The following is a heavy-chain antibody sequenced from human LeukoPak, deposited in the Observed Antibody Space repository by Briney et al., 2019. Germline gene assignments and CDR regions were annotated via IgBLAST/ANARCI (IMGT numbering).Heavy chain of an antibody. CDR1: GYSISSGYY. Sequence: PSETLSLTCTVSGYSISSGYYWGWIRQPPGKGLEWIGSIYHSGSTYYNPSLKSRVTISVDTSKNQFSLKLSSVTAADTAVYYCAREVGGLDYWGQGTLATVSS. CDR2: IYHSGST. CDR3: AREVGGLDY. D-gene: IGHD1-26*01. V-gene: IGHV4-38-2*02. J-gene: IGHJ4*02.